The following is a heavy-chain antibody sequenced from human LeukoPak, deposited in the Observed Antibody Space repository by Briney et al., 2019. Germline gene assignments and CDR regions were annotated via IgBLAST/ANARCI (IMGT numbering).Heavy chain of an antibody. J-gene: IGHJ3*02. Sequence: GGSLKTSCRGSGFSFTSYCLGWGRPIPGKGLEWMGIFYPGYSDTTYSPSFHGQVTLSSDKSISTAYLQWSSLKASDTAMYYCARQKAVAASNAFDIWGQGTMVTVSS. V-gene: IGHV5-51*01. CDR2: FYPGYSDT. CDR1: GFSFTSYC. CDR3: ARQKAVAASNAFDI. D-gene: IGHD6-19*01.